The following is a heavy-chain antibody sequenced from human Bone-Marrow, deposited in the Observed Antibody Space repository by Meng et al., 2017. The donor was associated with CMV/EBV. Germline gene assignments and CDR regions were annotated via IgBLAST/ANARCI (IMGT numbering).Heavy chain of an antibody. D-gene: IGHD3-10*01. CDR2: ISSSSSYK. Sequence: GESLKISCAASGFTFSSYSMNWVRQAPGKGLEWVSSISSSSSYKYYAESVKGRFTISRDNAKNSLYLQMNSRRAEDTAVYYCARAPRVRGVTSAMDFWGQGTTVTVPS. V-gene: IGHV3-21*01. J-gene: IGHJ6*02. CDR3: ARAPRVRGVTSAMDF. CDR1: GFTFSSYS.